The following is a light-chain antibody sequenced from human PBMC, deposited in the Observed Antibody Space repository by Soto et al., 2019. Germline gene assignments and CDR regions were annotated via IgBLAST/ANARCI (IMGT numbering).Light chain of an antibody. CDR2: DAS. J-gene: IGKJ2*01. Sequence: EIVLTQSPATLSFSPGERATLSCRASQSVNTYLAWYQHKPGQAPRLLSYDASNRATGIPARFSGSGSGTDFTLTISSLEPEDCAVYYCQQRSNWPLYTFGQGTTLEIK. CDR3: QQRSNWPLYT. V-gene: IGKV3-11*01. CDR1: QSVNTY.